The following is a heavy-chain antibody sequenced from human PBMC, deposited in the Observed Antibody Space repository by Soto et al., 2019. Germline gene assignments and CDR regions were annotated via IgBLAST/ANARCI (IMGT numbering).Heavy chain of an antibody. J-gene: IGHJ6*02. V-gene: IGHV4-39*07. D-gene: IGHD6-13*01. Sequence: SETLSLTCTVSGGSISSSSYYWGWIRQPPGKGLEWIGSIYYSGSTYYNPSLKSRVTISVDTSKNQFSLKLSSVTAADTAVYYCARAGVHSSSWYDYYYYYYGMDVWGQGTTVTVSS. CDR3: ARAGVHSSSWYDYYYYYYGMDV. CDR2: IYYSGST. CDR1: GGSISSSSYY.